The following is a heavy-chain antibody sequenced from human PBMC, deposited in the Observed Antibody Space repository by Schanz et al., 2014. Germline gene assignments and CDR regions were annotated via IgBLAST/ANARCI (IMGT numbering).Heavy chain of an antibody. Sequence: EVQLVESGGGLVKPGGSLRLSCGVSGFTASSHSMNWVRQAPGKGLEWVSSFNDGGVNKYYADSVKGRFTISSDNSKSTLYLQMSSLRAEDTAVYYCARIGGSVFDYWAQGTLVTVSS. D-gene: IGHD3-10*01. V-gene: IGHV3-23*04. CDR2: NDGGVNK. J-gene: IGHJ4*02. CDR1: GFTASSHS. CDR3: ARIGGSVFDY.